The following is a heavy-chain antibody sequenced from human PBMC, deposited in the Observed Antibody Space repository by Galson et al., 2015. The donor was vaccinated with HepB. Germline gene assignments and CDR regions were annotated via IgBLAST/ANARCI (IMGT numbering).Heavy chain of an antibody. D-gene: IGHD2-15*01. CDR2: IIPIFGTA. V-gene: IGHV1-69*13. CDR3: ARVEGYCSGGSCYHYFDY. Sequence: SVKVSCKASGGTFSSYAISWVRQAPGQGLEWMGGIIPIFGTANYAQKFQGRVTITADESTSTAYMELSSLRSEDTAVYYCARVEGYCSGGSCYHYFDYWGQGTLVTVSS. J-gene: IGHJ4*02. CDR1: GGTFSSYA.